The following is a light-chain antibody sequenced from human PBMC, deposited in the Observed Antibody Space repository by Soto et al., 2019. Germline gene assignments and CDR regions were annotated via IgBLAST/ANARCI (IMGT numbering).Light chain of an antibody. CDR3: QHYNSSPYS. V-gene: IGKV1-5*03. J-gene: IGKJ2*01. Sequence: DIQMTQSPSTLSASLGDRVTITCQATQSISYWLAWYQQKPGRAPNLLIYMASSLESGVPSRFSGSGSGPDLTLTLSSLWPHDFAADYCQHYNSSPYSFGQGNQLEIK. CDR2: MAS. CDR1: QSISYW.